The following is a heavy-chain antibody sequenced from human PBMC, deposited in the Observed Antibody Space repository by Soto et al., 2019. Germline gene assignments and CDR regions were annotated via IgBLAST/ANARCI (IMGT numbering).Heavy chain of an antibody. D-gene: IGHD5-12*01. CDR2: INPNGGVT. CDR1: GDSFNDYY. J-gene: IGHJ6*03. V-gene: IGHV1-2*02. CDR3: ARESGGATATLDYYYFYMDV. Sequence: QVQLVQSGAEVRKPGASVTVSCRSSGDSFNDYYIHWVRQAPGQGFEWMGWINPNGGVTKYAQKCQGGVSRTRDTSIRTVYMQLSRLRSDDTAVYYCARESGGATATLDYYYFYMDVWGTGTTVTVSS.